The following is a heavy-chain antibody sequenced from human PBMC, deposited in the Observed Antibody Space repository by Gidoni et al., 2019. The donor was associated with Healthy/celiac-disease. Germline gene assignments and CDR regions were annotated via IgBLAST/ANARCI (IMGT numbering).Heavy chain of an antibody. CDR3: ARVSYDSSGPRGDQAFDI. D-gene: IGHD3-22*01. CDR2: IWYDGSNK. CDR1: GFTFSSYG. Sequence: QVQLVESGGGVVQPGRALRRSCDASGFTFSSYGMHWVRQAPGKGLGWVAVIWYDGSNKYYADSVKGRFTISRDNSKNTLYLQMNSLRAEDTAVYYCARVSYDSSGPRGDQAFDIWGQGTMVTVSS. V-gene: IGHV3-33*01. J-gene: IGHJ3*02.